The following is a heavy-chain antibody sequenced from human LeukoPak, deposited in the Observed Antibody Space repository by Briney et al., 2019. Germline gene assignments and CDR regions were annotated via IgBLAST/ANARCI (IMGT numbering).Heavy chain of an antibody. Sequence: SETLSLTCTVSGGSISGSYWSWIRQPPGKGLEWIGYIHYSGRTDYEPPLKSRVTISVDTSKNQFSLRLSSVTAADTAMYYCARLVVTGALNRFDPWGQGTLVTVSS. J-gene: IGHJ5*02. CDR3: ARLVVTGALNRFDP. V-gene: IGHV4-59*08. D-gene: IGHD2-21*02. CDR1: GGSISGSY. CDR2: IHYSGRT.